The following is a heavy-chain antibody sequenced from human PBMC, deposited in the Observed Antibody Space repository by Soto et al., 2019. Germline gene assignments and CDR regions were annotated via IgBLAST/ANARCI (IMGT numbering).Heavy chain of an antibody. V-gene: IGHV1-2*04. CDR2: INPNSGGT. J-gene: IGHJ4*02. D-gene: IGHD3-3*01. Sequence: ASVKVSCKASGYTFTGYYMHWVRQAPGQGLEWMGWINPNSGGTNYAQKFQGWVTMTRDTSISTAYMELSMLRSDDTAVYYCARAPYDFWSGYYGDSYYFDYWGQGTLVTVSS. CDR1: GYTFTGYY. CDR3: ARAPYDFWSGYYGDSYYFDY.